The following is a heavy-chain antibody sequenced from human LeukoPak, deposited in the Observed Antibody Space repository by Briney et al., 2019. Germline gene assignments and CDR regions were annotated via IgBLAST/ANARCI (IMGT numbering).Heavy chain of an antibody. V-gene: IGHV3-64*01. D-gene: IGHD3-22*01. CDR2: ISSNGGST. Sequence: GGSLRLSCAASGFTFSSYAMHWVRLAPGKGLEYVSAISSNGGSTYYANSVKGRFTISRDNSKNTLYLQMGSLRAEDMAVYYCARARRPYYYDSSGYYVLDYWGQGTLVTVSS. CDR1: GFTFSSYA. J-gene: IGHJ4*02. CDR3: ARARRPYYYDSSGYYVLDY.